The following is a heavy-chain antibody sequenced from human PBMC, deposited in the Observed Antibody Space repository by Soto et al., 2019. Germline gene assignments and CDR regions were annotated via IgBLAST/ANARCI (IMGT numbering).Heavy chain of an antibody. V-gene: IGHV6-1*01. D-gene: IGHD5-12*01. CDR1: GDSVSSNSAG. J-gene: IGHJ6*03. CDR3: ARGSWDDVSGHYYMDV. CDR2: TYYKSKWFN. Sequence: QVQLQLSGPGLMKPSQTLSLTCAISGDSVSSNSAGRNWVRQTPSRGLEWLGRTYYKSKWFNNYAVSVKSRITINPDTSQNQFSLQLDSVTPEDTAVYYCARGSWDDVSGHYYMDVWGKGTTVTVSS.